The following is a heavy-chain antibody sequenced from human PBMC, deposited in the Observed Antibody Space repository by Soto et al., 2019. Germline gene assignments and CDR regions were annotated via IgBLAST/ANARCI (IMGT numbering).Heavy chain of an antibody. CDR3: VREDLISMRDYYFAY. D-gene: IGHD3-22*01. CDR1: RYTFTNYY. CDR2: INPSGGST. Sequence: ASVKVSCKASRYTFTNYYIHRVRQAPGQGLEWMGIINPSGGSTSYAQKLQGRVTMTRDTSTSTVYMELNSLRSEDTALYYCVREDLISMRDYYFAYWGQGTQVTVSS. V-gene: IGHV1-46*01. J-gene: IGHJ4*02.